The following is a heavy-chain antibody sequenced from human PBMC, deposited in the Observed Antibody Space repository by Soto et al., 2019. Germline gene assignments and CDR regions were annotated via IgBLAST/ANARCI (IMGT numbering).Heavy chain of an antibody. Sequence: SVKVSCKASGGTFSSDSFSWVRQAPGQGLEWMGRIIPILGIANYAQKFQGRVTITADKSTSTAYMELSSLRSEDTAVYYCASLMSSGYYYGMDVWGQGTTVTVSS. V-gene: IGHV1-69*02. CDR2: IIPILGIA. CDR3: ASLMSSGYYYGMDV. CDR1: GGTFSSDS. J-gene: IGHJ6*02. D-gene: IGHD3-10*01.